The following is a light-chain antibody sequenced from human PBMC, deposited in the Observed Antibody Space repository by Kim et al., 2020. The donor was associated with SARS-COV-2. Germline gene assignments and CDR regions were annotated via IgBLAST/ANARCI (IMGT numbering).Light chain of an antibody. CDR3: QQRSDWPIT. Sequence: LSPGERATLSCRASQSVSSNLAWYQQKPGQAPRLLIYDASNRAPGIPARFSGSGSGTDFSLTISSLEFEDSAVYCCQQRSDWPITFGQGTRLEIK. V-gene: IGKV3-11*01. CDR1: QSVSSN. CDR2: DAS. J-gene: IGKJ5*01.